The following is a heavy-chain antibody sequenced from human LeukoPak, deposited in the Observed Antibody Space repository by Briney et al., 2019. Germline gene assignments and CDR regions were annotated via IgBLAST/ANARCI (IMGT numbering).Heavy chain of an antibody. V-gene: IGHV1-2*02. CDR2: INPNSGGT. CDR3: ARGGEYSSSWFFDY. D-gene: IGHD6-13*01. Sequence: ASVKVSCKASGYSFNDKYLHWVRQAPGQGLEWMGSINPNSGGTNYAQKFQGSVTMTRDMSTSTVYMELSSLRSEDTAVYYCARGGEYSSSWFFDYWGQGTLVTVSS. J-gene: IGHJ4*02. CDR1: GYSFNDKY.